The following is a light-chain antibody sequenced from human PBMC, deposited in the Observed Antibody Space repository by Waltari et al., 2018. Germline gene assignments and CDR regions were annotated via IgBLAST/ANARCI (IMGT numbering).Light chain of an antibody. J-gene: IGLJ1*01. CDR2: EVT. V-gene: IGLV2-8*01. CDR3: SSYAHNNHFV. CDR1: NSYVGPYNY. Sequence: QSVLTQPPSATGSPGQSVTISCTGTNSYVGPYNYVSWYQQHPGKVPKLLIYEVTKRPSGVPDRFSGSKSGNTASLTVSGLQADDEADYYCSSYAHNNHFVFGTGTKVTVL.